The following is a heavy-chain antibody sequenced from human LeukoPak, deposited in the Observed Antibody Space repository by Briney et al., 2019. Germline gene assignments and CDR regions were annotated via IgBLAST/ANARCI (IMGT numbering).Heavy chain of an antibody. CDR2: IYGGGST. Sequence: GGSLRLSCAASGLTVSSNYMSWVRQAPGKGLEWVSVIYGGGSTYYADSVKGRFTISRDNSKNTLYLQMNSLSAEDTAVYYCAREDPGHWSRRAFDIWGQGTVVTVTS. J-gene: IGHJ3*02. V-gene: IGHV3-53*01. CDR1: GLTVSSNY. D-gene: IGHD2-8*02. CDR3: AREDPGHWSRRAFDI.